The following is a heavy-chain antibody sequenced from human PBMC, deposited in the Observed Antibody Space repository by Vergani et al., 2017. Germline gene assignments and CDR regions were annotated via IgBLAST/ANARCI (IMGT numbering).Heavy chain of an antibody. Sequence: QVQLVQSGAEVKKPGSSVKVSCKASGGTFSSYTISWVRQAPGQGLEWMGRIIPILGIANYAQKFQGRVTITADKSTSTAYMELSSLRSEDTAVYYCARDLPVRYDSSPGPNYYGMDVWGQGTTVTVSS. D-gene: IGHD3-22*01. V-gene: IGHV1-69*08. J-gene: IGHJ6*02. CDR1: GGTFSSYT. CDR3: ARDLPVRYDSSPGPNYYGMDV. CDR2: IIPILGIA.